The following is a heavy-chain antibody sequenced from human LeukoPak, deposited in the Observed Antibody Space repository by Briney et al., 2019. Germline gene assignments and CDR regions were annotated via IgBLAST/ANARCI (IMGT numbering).Heavy chain of an antibody. V-gene: IGHV1-69*05. CDR2: IIPIFGTA. Sequence: ASVKVSCKASGGTFSSYAISWVRQAPGQGLEWMGGIIPIFGTANYAQKFQGRVTITTDESTSTAYMELSSLRSEDTAVYYCARSIFLVGAPTSDYWGQGTLVTVSS. J-gene: IGHJ4*02. CDR1: GGTFSSYA. CDR3: ARSIFLVGAPTSDY. D-gene: IGHD1-26*01.